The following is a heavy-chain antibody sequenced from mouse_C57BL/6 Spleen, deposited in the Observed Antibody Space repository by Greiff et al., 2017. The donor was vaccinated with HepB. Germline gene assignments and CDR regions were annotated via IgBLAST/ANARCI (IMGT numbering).Heavy chain of an antibody. J-gene: IGHJ3*01. CDR3: ARSVSSGWWFAY. D-gene: IGHD3-2*02. CDR2: INPSNGGT. CDR1: GYTFTSYW. V-gene: IGHV1-53*01. Sequence: QVHVKQSGTELVKPGASVKLSCKASGYTFTSYWMHWVKQRPGQGLEWIGNINPSNGGTNYNEKFKSKATLTVDKSSSTAYMQLSSLTSEDSAVYYCARSVSSGWWFAYWGQGTLVTVSA.